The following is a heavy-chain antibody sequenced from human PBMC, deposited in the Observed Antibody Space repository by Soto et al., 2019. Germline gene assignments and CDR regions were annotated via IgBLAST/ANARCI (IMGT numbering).Heavy chain of an antibody. V-gene: IGHV4-59*08. CDR2: IYYSGST. CDR3: AASIVATISGGFGY. Sequence: PSETLSLTCTVSGGSISSYYWSWIRQPPGKGLEWIGYIYYSGSTNYNPSLKSRVTISVDTSKNQFSLKLSSVTAADTAVYYCAASIVATISGGFGYWGQGTLVTVSS. D-gene: IGHD5-12*01. J-gene: IGHJ4*02. CDR1: GGSISSYY.